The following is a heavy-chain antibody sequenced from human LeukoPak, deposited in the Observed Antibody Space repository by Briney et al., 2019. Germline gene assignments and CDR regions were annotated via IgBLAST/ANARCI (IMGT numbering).Heavy chain of an antibody. CDR3: ARATDCSSTSCYFDY. D-gene: IGHD2-2*01. Sequence: GASVKVSCKASGYTFTGYYMHWVRQAPGQRLEWMGWINPNSGGTNYAQKFQGRVTMTRDTSISTAYMELSRLRSDDTAVYYCARATDCSSTSCYFDYWGQGTLVTVSS. CDR1: GYTFTGYY. J-gene: IGHJ4*02. CDR2: INPNSGGT. V-gene: IGHV1-2*02.